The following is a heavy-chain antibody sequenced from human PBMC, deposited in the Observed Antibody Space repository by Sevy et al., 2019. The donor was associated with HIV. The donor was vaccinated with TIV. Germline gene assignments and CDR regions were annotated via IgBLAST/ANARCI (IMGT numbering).Heavy chain of an antibody. Sequence: GGSLRLSCVASGFTLSRYWMSWVRQAPGKGLEWVANIKQDGSEKYYVESVKGRFTISRDNAKNSLYLQMNSLRAEDXXXXXXXXXLMQYFDLWGRGTLVTVSS. CDR3: XXXLMQYFDL. V-gene: IGHV3-7*01. CDR1: GFTLSRYW. J-gene: IGHJ2*01. CDR2: IKQDGSEK.